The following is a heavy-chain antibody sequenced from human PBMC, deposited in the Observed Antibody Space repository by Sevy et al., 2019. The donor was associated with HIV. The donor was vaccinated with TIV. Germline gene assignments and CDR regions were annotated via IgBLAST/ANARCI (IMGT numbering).Heavy chain of an antibody. V-gene: IGHV3-49*04. CDR3: TREDTHPWGFYYYYGMDV. Sequence: GGSLRLSCTASGFTFGDYAMSWVRQAPGKGLEGVGFIRSKAYGGTTEYAASVKGRFTISRDDSKSIAYLQMNSLKTEDTAVYYCTREDTHPWGFYYYYGMDVWGQGTTVTVSS. J-gene: IGHJ6*02. D-gene: IGHD3-16*01. CDR1: GFTFGDYA. CDR2: IRSKAYGGTT.